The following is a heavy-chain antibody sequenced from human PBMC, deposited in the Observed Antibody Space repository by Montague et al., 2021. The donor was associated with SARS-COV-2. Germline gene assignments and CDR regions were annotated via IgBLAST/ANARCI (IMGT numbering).Heavy chain of an antibody. J-gene: IGHJ2*01. CDR1: GGSISGYY. D-gene: IGHD6-6*01. Sequence: SETLSLTCTVYGGSISGYYWSWIRQPPGKGLEWIGYIYYSGSTYYNPSLKSRVTISVDTSKNQFSLKLSSVTAADTAVYYCARLRSSSNWYFDLWGRGTLVTVSS. CDR3: ARLRSSSNWYFDL. V-gene: IGHV4-59*12. CDR2: IYYSGST.